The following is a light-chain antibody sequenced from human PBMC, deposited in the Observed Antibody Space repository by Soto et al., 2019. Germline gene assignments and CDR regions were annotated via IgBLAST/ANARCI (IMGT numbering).Light chain of an antibody. Sequence: QSVLTQPPSASGSPGQSVTISCTGTSSDVGGYNYVSGYQQHPGKAPKLMIYEVSKRPSGVPDRFSGSKSGNTASLTVSGLQAEDEADYYCSSYAGSNNFVVFGGGTKVTVL. J-gene: IGLJ2*01. V-gene: IGLV2-8*01. CDR1: SSDVGGYNY. CDR3: SSYAGSNNFVV. CDR2: EVS.